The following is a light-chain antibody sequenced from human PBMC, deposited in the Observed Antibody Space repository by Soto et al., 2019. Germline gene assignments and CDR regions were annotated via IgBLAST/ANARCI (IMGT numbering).Light chain of an antibody. CDR3: QQSFASLRT. V-gene: IGKV1-39*01. CDR2: AAS. J-gene: IGKJ1*01. Sequence: DIQMTQSPSSLSASVGDRVTITCRASQSIRTYLNWLQQRPGKAPKLLIYAASTLQGGVPSRCSGSGSGTDFTLTIGSLQSEDFSTYYCQQSFASLRTFGQGTTVQI. CDR1: QSIRTY.